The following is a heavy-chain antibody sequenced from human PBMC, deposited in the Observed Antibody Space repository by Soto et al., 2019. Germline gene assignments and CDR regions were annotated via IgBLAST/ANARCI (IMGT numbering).Heavy chain of an antibody. J-gene: IGHJ3*02. CDR2: IDNGGTNT. V-gene: IGHV3-74*01. Sequence: GGSLRLSCAGSGYNFGGFWMHWVRQAPGKGLVWVSRIDNGGTNTVYADAVKGRFTISRDNAKNTLYLQMNSLRAEDTAVYYCAKDRGRPDAFNIWGQGTMGTVSS. D-gene: IGHD3-10*01. CDR3: AKDRGRPDAFNI. CDR1: GYNFGGFW.